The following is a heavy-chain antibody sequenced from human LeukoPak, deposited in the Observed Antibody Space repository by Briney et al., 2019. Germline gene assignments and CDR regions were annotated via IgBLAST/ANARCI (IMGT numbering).Heavy chain of an antibody. V-gene: IGHV1-8*01. CDR1: GYTFTSYD. CDR2: MNPNSGNT. J-gene: IGHJ5*02. CDR3: ARAGTLWFGRSKDRKTWFDP. D-gene: IGHD3-10*01. Sequence: ASVKVSCKASGYTFTSYDINWVRQATGQGLEWMGWMNPNSGNTGYAQKFQGRVTMTRNTSRSTDYMELSSLRSEDTAVYYCARAGTLWFGRSKDRKTWFDPWGQGTLVTVSS.